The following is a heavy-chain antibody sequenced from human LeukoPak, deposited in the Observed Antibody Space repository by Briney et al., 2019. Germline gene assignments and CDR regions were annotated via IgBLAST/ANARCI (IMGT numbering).Heavy chain of an antibody. CDR2: FDPEDGET. Sequence: GASVKISCKVSGYTLTELSMHWVRHAPGKGLERMGGFDPEDGETIYAQKFQGRVTMTEDTSTDTAYMELSSLRSEDTAVYYCATELGYCSSTSCPLGYWGQGTLVTVSS. J-gene: IGHJ4*02. CDR1: GYTLTELS. D-gene: IGHD2-2*01. CDR3: ATELGYCSSTSCPLGY. V-gene: IGHV1-24*01.